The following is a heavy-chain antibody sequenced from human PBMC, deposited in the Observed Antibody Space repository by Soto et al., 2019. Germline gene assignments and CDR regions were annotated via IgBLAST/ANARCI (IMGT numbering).Heavy chain of an antibody. CDR2: IIPILGIA. Sequence: QVQLVQSGAEVKKPGSSVKVSCKASGGTFSSYTISWVRQAPGQGLEWMGRIIPILGIANYAQKFQGRVTXTXXKSTSTAYMELSSLRSEDTAVYYCARQTRVATIYYWGQGTLVTVSS. V-gene: IGHV1-69*02. CDR1: GGTFSSYT. D-gene: IGHD5-12*01. CDR3: ARQTRVATIYY. J-gene: IGHJ4*02.